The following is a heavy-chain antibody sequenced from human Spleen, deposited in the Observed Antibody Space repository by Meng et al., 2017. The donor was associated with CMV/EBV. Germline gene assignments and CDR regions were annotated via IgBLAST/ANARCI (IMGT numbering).Heavy chain of an antibody. J-gene: IGHJ6*02. CDR1: GGSISSYY. V-gene: IGHV4-59*01. D-gene: IGHD6-19*01. CDR2: IYYSGST. CDR3: AIAVAGVSSRYGMDV. Sequence: SETLSLTCTVSGGSISSYYWSWIRQPPGKGLEWIGYIYYSGSTNYNPPLKSRVTISVDTSKNQFSLKLSSVTAADTAVYYCAIAVAGVSSRYGMDVWGQGTTVTVSS.